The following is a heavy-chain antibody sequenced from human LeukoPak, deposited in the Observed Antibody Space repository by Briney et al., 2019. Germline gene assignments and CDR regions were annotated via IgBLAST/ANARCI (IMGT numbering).Heavy chain of an antibody. J-gene: IGHJ4*02. CDR2: IYYSGSI. CDR1: GGSISSYY. V-gene: IGHV4-59*01. CDR3: AGGDIAADGTFDY. Sequence: SETLSLTCTVSGGSISSYYWSWIRQPPGKGLEWIGYIYYSGSINYNPSLKSRVTISVDTSKNQFSLKLSSVTAADTAVYYCAGGDIAADGTFDYWAQGTLVTVSS. D-gene: IGHD6-13*01.